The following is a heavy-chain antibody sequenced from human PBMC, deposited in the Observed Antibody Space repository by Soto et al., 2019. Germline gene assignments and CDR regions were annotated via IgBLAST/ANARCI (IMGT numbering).Heavy chain of an antibody. D-gene: IGHD5-18*01. CDR1: GGSFSAHY. CDR3: ARGLGGYSYGGLDS. CDR2: INHSGST. V-gene: IGHV4-34*01. J-gene: IGHJ4*02. Sequence: QVQLQQWGAGLLKPSETLSLTCAVYGGSFSAHYWSWVRQSPGKGLEWIGEINHSGSTNYSPSLKSRIGISVDTSKNQLSLKLTSMTAADTAVYYCARGLGGYSYGGLDSWGQGVLVTVSS.